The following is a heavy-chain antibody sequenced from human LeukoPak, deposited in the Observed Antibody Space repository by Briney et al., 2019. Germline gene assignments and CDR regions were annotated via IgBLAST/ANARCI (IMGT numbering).Heavy chain of an antibody. CDR3: AKAKNTEGTYDFWSGYYYYYYMDV. CDR1: GFTFSSYG. Sequence: RPGGSLRLSCAASGFTFSSYGMHWVRQAPGKGLEWVAVISYDGSNKYYADSVKGRFTISRDNSKNTLYLQMNSLRAEDTAVYYCAKAKNTEGTYDFWSGYYYYYYMDVWGKGTTVTVSS. V-gene: IGHV3-30*18. J-gene: IGHJ6*03. D-gene: IGHD3-3*01. CDR2: ISYDGSNK.